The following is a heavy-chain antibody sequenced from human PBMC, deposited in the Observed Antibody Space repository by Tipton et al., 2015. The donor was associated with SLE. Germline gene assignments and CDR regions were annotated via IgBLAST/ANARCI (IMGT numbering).Heavy chain of an antibody. V-gene: IGHV4-4*08. D-gene: IGHD3-16*01. Sequence: TLSLTCTVSGGSISGYYWTWIRQPPGKGLEWTGYTFPSGSTNYTPSPKSRVTISVDTSKNQFSLRLSSVTAADTAVYYCARRPGGGFDYWGQGTLVTVSS. J-gene: IGHJ4*02. CDR3: ARRPGGGFDY. CDR2: TFPSGST. CDR1: GGSISGYY.